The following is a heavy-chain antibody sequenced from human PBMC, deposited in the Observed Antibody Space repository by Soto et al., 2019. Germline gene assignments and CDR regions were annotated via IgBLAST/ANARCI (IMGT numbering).Heavy chain of an antibody. CDR1: VGSFSGYY. CDR3: AARGSLFSSSWTDEY. Sequence: NPSETLSLTCAFSVGSFSGYYWSCIRQPPGKGLEWIGEIRHSGSTIYDPSLKSRVAISVDTSNNQFSLRLSSVTAADTAVYYCAARGSLFSSSWTDEYWGQGSLVIVSS. CDR2: IRHSGST. J-gene: IGHJ4*02. V-gene: IGHV4-34*01. D-gene: IGHD6-13*01.